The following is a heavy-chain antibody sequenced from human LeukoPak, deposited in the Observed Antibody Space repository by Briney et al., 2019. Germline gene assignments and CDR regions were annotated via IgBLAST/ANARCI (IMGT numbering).Heavy chain of an antibody. CDR2: INNSGDDK. V-gene: IGHV3-21*01. J-gene: IGHJ4*02. CDR1: GYTFSCCS. CDR3: ARELDRIQDLDS. Sequence: PGGSLRLSCAASGYTFSCCSMNWVRQAPGKGLEWLSSINNSGDDKYRADSVQGRFTISRDNAKNSLYLQMNSLRAEDTAVYYCARELDRIQDLDSWGQGTQVTVSS. D-gene: IGHD1-1*01.